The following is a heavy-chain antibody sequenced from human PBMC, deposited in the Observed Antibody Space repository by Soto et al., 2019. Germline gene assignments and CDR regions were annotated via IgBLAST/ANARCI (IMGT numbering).Heavy chain of an antibody. Sequence: QITLKESGPTLVKPTQTLTLTCTFSGFSLNTREVGVGWIRQPPGKALEWLALIYWDDDKRYSPSLKNRLTITKDTSKDQVVLTMTNMDPVDTATYYCAHRPEMTVRYIFDYWGQGNMVTVSS. CDR2: IYWDDDK. CDR1: GFSLNTREVG. CDR3: AHRPEMTVRYIFDY. D-gene: IGHD3-9*01. J-gene: IGHJ4*02. V-gene: IGHV2-5*02.